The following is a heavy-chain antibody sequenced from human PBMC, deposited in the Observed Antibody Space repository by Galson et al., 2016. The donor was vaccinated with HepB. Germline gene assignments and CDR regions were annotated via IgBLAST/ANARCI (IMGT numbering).Heavy chain of an antibody. D-gene: IGHD2-2*01. CDR1: GFTFSSFA. J-gene: IGHJ4*02. V-gene: IGHV3-23*01. Sequence: SLRLSCAASGFTFSSFAMAWVRQAPGKGLEWVSTISDGGTNTHYTDSVNGRFTISRDNSKNTLYLQMNSLRVDDTAIYYCATDPQYQIDYWGQGTLVTVSS. CDR2: ISDGGTNT. CDR3: ATDPQYQIDY.